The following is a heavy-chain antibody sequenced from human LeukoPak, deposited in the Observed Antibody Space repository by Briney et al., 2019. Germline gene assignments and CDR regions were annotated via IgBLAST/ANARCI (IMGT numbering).Heavy chain of an antibody. D-gene: IGHD2-8*01. CDR2: INGDNGNT. CDR3: AGRVYADSIDY. V-gene: IGHV1-18*01. J-gene: IGHJ4*02. Sequence: ASVKVSCKASGYTFSSYGISWVRQAPGQGLEWMGWINGDNGNTKYAQNLQGRVTMTTDTSTSSAYMELRSLRSDDTAVYYCAGRVYADSIDYWGQGTLVTVSS. CDR1: GYTFSSYG.